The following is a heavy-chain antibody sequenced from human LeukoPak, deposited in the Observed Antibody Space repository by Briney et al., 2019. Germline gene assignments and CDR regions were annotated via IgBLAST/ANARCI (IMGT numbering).Heavy chain of an antibody. CDR1: GGSISSGGYY. Sequence: SETLSLTCTVSGGSISSGGYYWSWIRQHPGKGLEWIGYIYYSGSTYYNPSLKSRVTISVDTSKNQFSLKLSSVTAADTAVYYCARGLAAAGPEYYFDYWGQGTLVTVSS. V-gene: IGHV4-31*03. J-gene: IGHJ4*02. CDR2: IYYSGST. D-gene: IGHD6-13*01. CDR3: ARGLAAAGPEYYFDY.